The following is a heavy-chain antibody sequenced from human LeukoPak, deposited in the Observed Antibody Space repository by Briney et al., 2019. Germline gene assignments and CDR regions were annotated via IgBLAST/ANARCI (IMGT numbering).Heavy chain of an antibody. D-gene: IGHD3-10*01. CDR2: ISGSGAYT. J-gene: IGHJ1*01. Sequence: QPGGSLRLSCAASGFTVSSNYMSWVRQAPGKGLEWVSTISGSGAYTYYADSVKGRFTISRDNSKNTLYLQMNSLRAEDTAVYYCAKYFASGSYYKLPHWGQGTLVTVSS. V-gene: IGHV3-23*01. CDR1: GFTVSSNY. CDR3: AKYFASGSYYKLPH.